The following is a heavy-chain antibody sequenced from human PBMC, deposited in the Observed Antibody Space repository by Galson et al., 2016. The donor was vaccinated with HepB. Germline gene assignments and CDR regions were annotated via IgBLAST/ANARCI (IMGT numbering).Heavy chain of an antibody. CDR1: GFIFSSYA. CDR3: AKDWGVATTTHFDY. Sequence: SLRLSCAASGFIFSSYAMSWVRQAPGKGLGWVSGLSGSDGSTYYADSVKGRFTTSRDNSKNTLYLQMNSLRAEDTAVYYCAKDWGVATTTHFDYWGQGILVIVSS. CDR2: LSGSDGST. V-gene: IGHV3-23*01. J-gene: IGHJ4*02. D-gene: IGHD5-12*01.